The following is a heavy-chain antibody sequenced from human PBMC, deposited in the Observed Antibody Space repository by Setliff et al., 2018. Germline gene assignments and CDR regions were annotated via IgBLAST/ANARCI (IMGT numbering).Heavy chain of an antibody. CDR1: GFTFSSYW. D-gene: IGHD2-15*01. CDR2: VKSDGTYT. CDR3: ASAIPYCSGCVCSEDYWFDS. V-gene: IGHV3-74*01. Sequence: GGSLRLSCAVSGFTFSSYWMHWVRQAPGKGLVWVSRVKSDGTYTNYADSVKGRFTISRDNAKNTLFLQMNSLRAEDTAVYYCASAIPYCSGCVCSEDYWFDS. J-gene: IGHJ5*01.